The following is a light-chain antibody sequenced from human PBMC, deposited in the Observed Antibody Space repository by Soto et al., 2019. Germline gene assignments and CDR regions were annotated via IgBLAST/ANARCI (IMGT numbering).Light chain of an antibody. CDR1: SSNIGAAYA. CDR2: GNS. J-gene: IGLJ3*02. V-gene: IGLV1-40*01. CDR3: HSYDISLSASV. Sequence: QSVLTQPPSVSGAPGQRVTISCTGSSSNIGAAYAVHWYQQLPGTAPKLLIYGNSNRPSGVPDRFSGYKSGTSASLAITGLQAEDEADYYCHSYDISLSASVFGGGTKVTVL.